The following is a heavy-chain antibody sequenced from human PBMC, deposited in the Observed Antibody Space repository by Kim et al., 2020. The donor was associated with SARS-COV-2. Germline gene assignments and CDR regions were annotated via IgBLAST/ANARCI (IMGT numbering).Heavy chain of an antibody. V-gene: IGHV4-31*02. J-gene: IGHJ6*02. CDR3: ARIDGGTYYYYYGMDV. D-gene: IGHD1-1*01. Sequence: SRKSRVTISVGTSKNQFSLKLSSVTAADTAVYYCARIDGGTYYYYYGMDVWGQGTTVTVSS.